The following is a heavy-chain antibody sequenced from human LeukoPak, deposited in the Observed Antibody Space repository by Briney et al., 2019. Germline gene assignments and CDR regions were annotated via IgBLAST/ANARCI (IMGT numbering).Heavy chain of an antibody. D-gene: IGHD1-14*01. J-gene: IGHJ4*02. CDR2: IYHSGTN. Sequence: SETLSLTCTVSGYSITSGYYWGWIRQPPGKGLEWIGSIYHSGTNYYNPSLKSRVTISVDTSKNQFSLKLSSVTAADTAVYYCARGGGATGYYFASWGQGTRVTVSS. V-gene: IGHV4-38-2*02. CDR1: GYSITSGYY. CDR3: ARGGGATGYYFAS.